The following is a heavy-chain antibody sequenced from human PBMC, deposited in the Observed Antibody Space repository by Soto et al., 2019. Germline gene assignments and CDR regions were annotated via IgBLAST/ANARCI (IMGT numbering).Heavy chain of an antibody. J-gene: IGHJ4*02. CDR1: GGSISSSSYY. D-gene: IGHD5-18*01. CDR3: AGHSGYSYGTEFDY. CDR2: IYYSGST. V-gene: IGHV4-39*01. Sequence: QLQLQESGPGLVKPSETLSLTCTVSGGSISSSSYYWGWIRQPPGKGLEWIGSIYYSGSTYYNPSLTSPVPISVDTSKTQFSLQLSSVTAVATAVYYCAGHSGYSYGTEFDYWGQGTLVTVSS.